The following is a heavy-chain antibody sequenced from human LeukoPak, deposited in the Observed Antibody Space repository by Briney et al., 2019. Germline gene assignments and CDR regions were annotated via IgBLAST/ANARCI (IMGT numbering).Heavy chain of an antibody. V-gene: IGHV4-59*13. CDR3: ARVRIGETSYDASDV. CDR2: IYITGGT. Sequence: PSETLSLTCTVSGGSISSYYWTWIRQPPGKGLEWIGDIYITGGTNYNPYLKRRVTISVDTSKNQFSLRLSSVTAADTAVYYCARVRIGETSYDASDVWGLGTMVTVSS. D-gene: IGHD1-26*01. CDR1: GGSISSYY. J-gene: IGHJ3*01.